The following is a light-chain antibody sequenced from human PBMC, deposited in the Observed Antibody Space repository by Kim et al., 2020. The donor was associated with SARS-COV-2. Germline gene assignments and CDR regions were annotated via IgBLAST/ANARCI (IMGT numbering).Light chain of an antibody. CDR1: SSNIGAGYD. J-gene: IGLJ1*01. CDR2: GNS. Sequence: RVTISGTGSSSNIGAGYDVHWYQQLPGTAPKLLIYGNSNRPSGVPDRFSGSKSGTSASLAITGLQAEDEADYYCQSYDSSLSGYVFGIGTKVTVL. CDR3: QSYDSSLSGYV. V-gene: IGLV1-40*01.